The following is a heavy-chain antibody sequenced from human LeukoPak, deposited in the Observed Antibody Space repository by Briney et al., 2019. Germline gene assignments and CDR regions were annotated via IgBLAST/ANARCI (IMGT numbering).Heavy chain of an antibody. V-gene: IGHV3-23*01. Sequence: GGSLRLSCAASGFTFSSYGMSWVRQAPGKGLEWVSAISGSGGSTYYADSVKGRFTISRDNSKNTLYLQMNSLRAEDTAVYYCAKLGMGPDYYYYYYMDVWGKGTTVTVSS. D-gene: IGHD1-26*01. CDR1: GFTFSSYG. CDR3: AKLGMGPDYYYYYYMDV. CDR2: ISGSGGST. J-gene: IGHJ6*03.